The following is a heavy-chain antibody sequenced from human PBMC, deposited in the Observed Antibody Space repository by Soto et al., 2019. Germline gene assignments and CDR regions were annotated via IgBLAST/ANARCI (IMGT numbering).Heavy chain of an antibody. CDR1: GYTCTSYY. J-gene: IGHJ4*02. D-gene: IGHD3-16*02. Sequence: QVQLVQSGAEVKKPGASVKVSCKASGYTCTSYYMHWVRQAPGQGLEWMGIINPSGGSTSYAQKFQGRVTMTRDTSTSTVYMELSSLRSEDTAVYYCAREGGNDYIWGSYRPIPFDYWGQGTLVTVSS. V-gene: IGHV1-46*03. CDR3: AREGGNDYIWGSYRPIPFDY. CDR2: INPSGGST.